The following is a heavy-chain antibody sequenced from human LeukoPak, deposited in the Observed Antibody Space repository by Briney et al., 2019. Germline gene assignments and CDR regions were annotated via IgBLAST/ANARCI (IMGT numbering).Heavy chain of an antibody. CDR3: ARSYCYGSTGFQH. Sequence: QPGGSLRLSCAASGFTFSSYEMNWVRQAPGKGLEWVSYISSSGSTIYYADSVKGRFTISRDNAKNSLYLQMNSLRAEDTAVYYCARSYCYGSTGFQHWGQGTLVTVSS. J-gene: IGHJ1*01. V-gene: IGHV3-48*03. CDR1: GFTFSSYE. D-gene: IGHD5-18*01. CDR2: ISSSGSTI.